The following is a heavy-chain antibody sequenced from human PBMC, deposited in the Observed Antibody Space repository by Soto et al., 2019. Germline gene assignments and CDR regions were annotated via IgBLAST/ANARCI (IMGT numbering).Heavy chain of an antibody. CDR1: GDSVSSNSAA. CDR3: ARVYCSSTSCYIFNWFDP. D-gene: IGHD2-2*02. J-gene: IGHJ5*02. V-gene: IGHV6-1*01. CDR2: TYYRSKWYN. Sequence: QTLSLTCAISGDSVSSNSAAWNWIRQSPSRGLEWLGRTYYRSKWYNDYAVSVKSRITINPDTSKNQFSLQLNSVTPEDTAVYYCARVYCSSTSCYIFNWFDPWGQGTLVTVSS.